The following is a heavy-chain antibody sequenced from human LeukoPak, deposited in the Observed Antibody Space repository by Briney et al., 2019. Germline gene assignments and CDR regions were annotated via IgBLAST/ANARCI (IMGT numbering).Heavy chain of an antibody. D-gene: IGHD3-16*01. CDR3: ARDRAVKARIGGMDV. CDR1: GFTVSSNY. Sequence: PGGSLTLSCAASGFTVSSNYMSWVRQAPGKGLEGVSVIYSGGSTYYTHSVKGRFTISRDNAKNSLYLQMSSLRAEDTGIYYCARDRAVKARIGGMDVWGQGTTVIVSS. CDR2: IYSGGST. J-gene: IGHJ6*02. V-gene: IGHV3-53*01.